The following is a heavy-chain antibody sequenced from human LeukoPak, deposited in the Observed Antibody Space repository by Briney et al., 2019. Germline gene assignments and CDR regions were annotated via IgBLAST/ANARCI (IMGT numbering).Heavy chain of an antibody. CDR3: ARGDSTGFYYAVFDY. Sequence: SLRLSCAASGFTFDDYGMHWVRQAPGKGLEWVSGMSWDSESIGYADSLKGRFTISRDNAKNSLYLQMNSLRPEDTAFYYCARGDSTGFYYAVFDYWGQGALVTVSS. J-gene: IGHJ4*02. D-gene: IGHD3-22*01. CDR1: GFTFDDYG. CDR2: MSWDSESI. V-gene: IGHV3-9*01.